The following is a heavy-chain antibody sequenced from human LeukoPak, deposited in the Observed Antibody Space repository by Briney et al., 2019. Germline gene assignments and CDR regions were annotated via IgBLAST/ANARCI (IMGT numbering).Heavy chain of an antibody. CDR1: GGSINSYY. CDR3: ARHEEDYGDFSYFDY. Sequence: SETLSLTCNVSGGSINSYYWSWVRQPPGQGLEWIGYIFYSGGTNYNPSLKSRVSMSVDTSKNQFSLKLSSVTAADTAVYYCARHEEDYGDFSYFDYWGQGALVTVSS. D-gene: IGHD4-17*01. CDR2: IFYSGGT. J-gene: IGHJ4*02. V-gene: IGHV4-59*08.